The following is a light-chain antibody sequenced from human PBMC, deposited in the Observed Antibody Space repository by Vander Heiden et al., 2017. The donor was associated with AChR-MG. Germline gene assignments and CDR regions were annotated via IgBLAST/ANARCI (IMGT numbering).Light chain of an antibody. CDR1: QSISSY. Sequence: IQMTQSPSSLSASVGDRVPITCRASQSISSYLNWYQQKPGKAPKLLIYAASSLQSGVPSRFSGSGSGTDFTLTISSLQPEDFATYYCQQCYSTPPTFGQGTRLEIK. CDR3: QQCYSTPPT. V-gene: IGKV1-39*01. J-gene: IGKJ5*01. CDR2: AAS.